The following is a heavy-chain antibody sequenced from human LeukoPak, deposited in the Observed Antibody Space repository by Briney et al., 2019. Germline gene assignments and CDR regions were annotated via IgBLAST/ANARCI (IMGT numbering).Heavy chain of an antibody. CDR3: AKDGRYGSAWPFDY. CDR1: GFTFGSYA. V-gene: IGHV3-30*04. CDR2: ITSDGSDQ. J-gene: IGHJ4*02. Sequence: PGRSLRLSCAASGFTFGSYAMHWVRQAPGKGLEWVAVITSDGSDQYYADSVKDRFIISRDRSKNTVYLQMNSLRAEDTAVYYCAKDGRYGSAWPFDYWGQGTLVTVSS. D-gene: IGHD6-19*01.